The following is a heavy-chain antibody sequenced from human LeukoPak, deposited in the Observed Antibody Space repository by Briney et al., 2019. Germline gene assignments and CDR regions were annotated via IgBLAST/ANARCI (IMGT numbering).Heavy chain of an antibody. CDR1: GFTFSSYA. CDR2: ISSSSSYI. CDR3: AELGITMIGGV. D-gene: IGHD3-10*02. V-gene: IGHV3-21*01. J-gene: IGHJ6*04. Sequence: GGSLRLSCAASGFTFSSYAMNWVRQAPGKGLEWVSSISSSSSYIYYADSVKGRFTISRDNAKNSLYLQMNSLRAEDAAVYYCAELGITMIGGVWGKGTTVTISS.